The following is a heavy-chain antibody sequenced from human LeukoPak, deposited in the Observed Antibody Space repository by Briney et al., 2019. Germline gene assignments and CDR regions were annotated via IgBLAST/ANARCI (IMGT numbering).Heavy chain of an antibody. D-gene: IGHD5-24*01. Sequence: PGGSLRLSCAASGFTFSSYAMSWVRQAPGKGLEWVSAISGSGGSTYYADSVKGRFTISRDNSKNTLYLQMNSLRAEDTAVYYCAKGSLATIEGAPHFDYWGQGTLVTVSS. V-gene: IGHV3-23*01. CDR1: GFTFSSYA. CDR3: AKGSLATIEGAPHFDY. CDR2: ISGSGGST. J-gene: IGHJ4*02.